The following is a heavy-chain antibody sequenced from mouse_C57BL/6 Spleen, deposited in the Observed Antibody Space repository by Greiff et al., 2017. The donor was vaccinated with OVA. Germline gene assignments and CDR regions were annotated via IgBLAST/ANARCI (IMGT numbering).Heavy chain of an antibody. CDR1: GYTFTDYE. J-gene: IGHJ2*01. V-gene: IGHV1-15*01. CDR3: TRRGVTTVGTTKFDY. CDR2: IDPETGGT. Sequence: QVQLKQSGAELVRPGASVTLSCKASGYTFTDYEMHWVKQTPVHGLEWIGAIDPETGGTAYNQKFKGKAILTADQSSSTAYMELRSRTSEDSAVDYGTRRGVTTVGTTKFDYWGQGTTLTVSS. D-gene: IGHD1-1*01.